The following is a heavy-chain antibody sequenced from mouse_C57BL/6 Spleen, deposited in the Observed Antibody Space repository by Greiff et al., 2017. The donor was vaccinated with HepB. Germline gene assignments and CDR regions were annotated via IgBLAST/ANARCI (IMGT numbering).Heavy chain of an antibody. CDR3: LYGNYVYYAMDY. Sequence: QVQLKQPGAELVKPGASVKLSCKASGYTFTSYWMHWVKQRPGQGLEWIGMIHPNSGSTNYNEKFKSKATLTVDKSSSTAYMQLSSLTSEDSAVYYCLYGNYVYYAMDYWGQGTSVTVSS. D-gene: IGHD2-1*01. CDR1: GYTFTSYW. CDR2: IHPNSGST. V-gene: IGHV1-64*01. J-gene: IGHJ4*01.